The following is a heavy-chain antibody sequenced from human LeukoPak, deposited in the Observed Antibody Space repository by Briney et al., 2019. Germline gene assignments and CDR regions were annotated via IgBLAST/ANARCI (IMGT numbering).Heavy chain of an antibody. CDR1: GGSISSNY. V-gene: IGHV4-59*01. J-gene: IGHJ2*01. Sequence: SETLSLTCTVYGGSISSNYWSWIRQPPGKGLEWIGYIYYSGTTNYNPSLKSRVTISVDTSKNQFSLNLNSVTAADTVVYYCASPSPPSWYFHLWGRGTLVTVSS. CDR3: ASPSPPSWYFHL. CDR2: IYYSGTT.